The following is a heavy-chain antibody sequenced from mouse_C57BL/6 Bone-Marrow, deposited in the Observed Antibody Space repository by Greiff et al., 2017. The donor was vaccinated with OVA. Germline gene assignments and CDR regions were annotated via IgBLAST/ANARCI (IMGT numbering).Heavy chain of an antibody. V-gene: IGHV1-53*01. CDR3: ARSPITTVVATDY. CDR2: INPSNGGT. J-gene: IGHJ2*01. D-gene: IGHD1-1*01. CDR1: GYTFTSYW. Sequence: QVQLQQPGTELVKPGASVKLSCKASGYTFTSYWMHWVKQRPGQGLEWIGNINPSNGGTNYNEKFKSKAALTVDKSSSTAYMQLSSLTSEDSAVYYCARSPITTVVATDYWGQGTTLTVSS.